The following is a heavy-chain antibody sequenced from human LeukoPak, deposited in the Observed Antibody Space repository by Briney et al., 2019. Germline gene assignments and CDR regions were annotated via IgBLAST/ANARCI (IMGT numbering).Heavy chain of an antibody. CDR2: ISGTGATT. CDR3: AKDQRFGDLDDY. CDR1: GFIFNNYA. J-gene: IGHJ4*02. V-gene: IGHV3-23*01. D-gene: IGHD3-10*01. Sequence: GWSLTLSCAASGFIFNNYAMSWVRQAPGKGLEWVSSISGTGATTYYADAVKGRFAISRDNSKNTLYLQMSSLRAEDTAVYYCAKDQRFGDLDDYRGQGTLVTVSS.